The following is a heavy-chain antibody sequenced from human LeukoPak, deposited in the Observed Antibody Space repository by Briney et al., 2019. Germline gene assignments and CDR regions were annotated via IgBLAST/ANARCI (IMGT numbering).Heavy chain of an antibody. V-gene: IGHV1-3*01. CDR1: GYTFTSYA. CDR3: AREPGYSGYET. D-gene: IGHD5-12*01. Sequence: EASVKVSCKASGYTFTSYAMHWVRQAPGQRLEWMGWINAGNGNTKYSQKFQGRVTITADESTCTAFMELSSLRSEDTALYYCAREPGYSGYETWGQGTLVTVSS. CDR2: INAGNGNT. J-gene: IGHJ5*02.